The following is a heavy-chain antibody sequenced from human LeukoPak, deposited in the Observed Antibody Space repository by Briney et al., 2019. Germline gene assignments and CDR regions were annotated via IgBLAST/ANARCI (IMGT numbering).Heavy chain of an antibody. CDR2: IKQDGSDK. V-gene: IGHV3-7*01. J-gene: IGHJ4*02. CDR1: GFSCSSYW. Sequence: GGSLRLSCAASGFSCSSYWMSWVRQAPGKGLEWVANIKQDGSDKYYVDSVKGRFTISSDNAKNSLYLQMNSLRAEDTAVYYCARGGGNFDQWGQGTLVTVSS. D-gene: IGHD2-15*01. CDR3: ARGGGNFDQ.